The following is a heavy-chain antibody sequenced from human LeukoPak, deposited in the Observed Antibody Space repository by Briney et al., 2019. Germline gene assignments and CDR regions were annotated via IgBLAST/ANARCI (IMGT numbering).Heavy chain of an antibody. V-gene: IGHV4-34*01. D-gene: IGHD6-19*01. J-gene: IGHJ4*02. CDR1: GGSFSGYY. Sequence: SETLSLTCAVYGGSFSGYYWSWIRQPPGKGLEWIGEINHSGSTNYNPSLKSRVTISVDTSKNQFSLKLSSVTAADTAVYYCARPDGYSSGPIDYWGQGTLVTVSS. CDR2: INHSGST. CDR3: ARPDGYSSGPIDY.